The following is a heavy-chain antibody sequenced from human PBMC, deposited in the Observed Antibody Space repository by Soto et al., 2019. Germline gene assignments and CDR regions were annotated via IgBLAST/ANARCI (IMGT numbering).Heavy chain of an antibody. CDR1: GFTFSSYA. J-gene: IGHJ6*02. CDR2: ISGSGGST. V-gene: IGHV3-23*01. CDR3: AANYDFSYYYYGMDV. D-gene: IGHD3-3*01. Sequence: VSLRLSCAASGFTFSSYAMSWVRQAPGKGLEWVSAISGSGGSTYYADSVKGRFTISRDNSKNTLYLQMNSLRAEDTAVYYCAANYDFSYYYYGMDVWGQGTTVTVSS.